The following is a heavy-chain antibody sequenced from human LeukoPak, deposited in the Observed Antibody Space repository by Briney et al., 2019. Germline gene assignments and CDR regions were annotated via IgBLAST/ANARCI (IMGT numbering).Heavy chain of an antibody. CDR1: GFTFSNYW. J-gene: IGHJ3*02. V-gene: IGHV3-74*01. Sequence: GGSLRLSCAASGFTFSNYWMHWARHAPGKGLVWVSRINSDGLITNYADSVKGRFTVSRDNPKNTLYLQMNSLRVEDTAVYYCVREGGGSFLDSFDIWGQGKLVTVSS. CDR2: INSDGLIT. D-gene: IGHD2-15*01. CDR3: VREGGGSFLDSFDI.